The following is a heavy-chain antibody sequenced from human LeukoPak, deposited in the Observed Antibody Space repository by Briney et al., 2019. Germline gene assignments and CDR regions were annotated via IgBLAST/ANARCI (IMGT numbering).Heavy chain of an antibody. CDR3: ARVLLRDIVVVPAAPIGGWFDP. Sequence: ASVKVSCKASGYTFTSYGISWVRQAPGQGLEWMGWISACNGNTNYAQKLQGRVTMTTDTSTSTAYMELRSLRSDDTAVYYCARVLLRDIVVVPAAPIGGWFDPWGQGTLVTVSS. CDR1: GYTFTSYG. D-gene: IGHD2-2*01. CDR2: ISACNGNT. J-gene: IGHJ5*02. V-gene: IGHV1-18*01.